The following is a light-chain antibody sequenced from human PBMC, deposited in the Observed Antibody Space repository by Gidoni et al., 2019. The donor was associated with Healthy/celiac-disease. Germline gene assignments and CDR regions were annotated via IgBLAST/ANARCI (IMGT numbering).Light chain of an antibody. CDR2: GAS. J-gene: IGKJ1*01. CDR1: QSVSSSY. Sequence: EIVLTQSPGTLSLSPGERATLSCRASQSVSSSYLAWYQQKPGQAPRLLIYGASSRATGIPDRFSGSGSGTDCTLTISRLETEDFAVYYCQKYGSSPPWTFGQGTKVEIK. CDR3: QKYGSSPPWT. V-gene: IGKV3-20*01.